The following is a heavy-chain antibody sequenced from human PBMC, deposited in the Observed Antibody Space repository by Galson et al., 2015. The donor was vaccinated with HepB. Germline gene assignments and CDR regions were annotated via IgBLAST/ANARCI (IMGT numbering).Heavy chain of an antibody. CDR2: LSFGGSST. V-gene: IGHV3-23*05. D-gene: IGHD4-17*01. CDR1: GFTFSNYA. J-gene: IGHJ4*01. Sequence: SLRLSCAASGFTFSNYAMTWVRQAPGKGLEWVSALSFGGSSTFYADSVKGRFTISRDNSKNTLYLQLDSLRVDDTAAYYCAKGGDYGDHVYFDSWGHGTLVTVSS. CDR3: AKGGDYGDHVYFDS.